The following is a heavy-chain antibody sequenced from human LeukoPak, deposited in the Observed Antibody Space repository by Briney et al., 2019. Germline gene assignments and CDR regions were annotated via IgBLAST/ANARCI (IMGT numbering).Heavy chain of an antibody. CDR1: GDSISTFY. D-gene: IGHD6-19*01. CDR3: ARHVKGLGLDS. Sequence: SETLSLTCLVSGDSISTFYWSWVRQSPGKGLEWIGHIHVTANSIYSPSLKSRVTMSVDTSTNQFSLKLTSVTAVDTAIYYCARHVKGLGLDSWGQGTLVSVSS. V-gene: IGHV4-59*08. J-gene: IGHJ4*02. CDR2: IHVTANS.